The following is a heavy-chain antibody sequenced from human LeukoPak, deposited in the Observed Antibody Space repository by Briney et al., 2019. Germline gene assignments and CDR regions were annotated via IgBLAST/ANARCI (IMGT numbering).Heavy chain of an antibody. Sequence: PSETLSLTCAVYGGSFSGYYWSWIRQPPGKGLEWIGEINHSGSTNYNPSLKSRVTISVDTSKNRFSLKLSSVTAADTAVYYCARFGGGYSYGPWGQGTLVTVSS. CDR1: GGSFSGYY. J-gene: IGHJ5*02. CDR2: INHSGST. D-gene: IGHD5-18*01. CDR3: ARFGGGYSYGP. V-gene: IGHV4-34*01.